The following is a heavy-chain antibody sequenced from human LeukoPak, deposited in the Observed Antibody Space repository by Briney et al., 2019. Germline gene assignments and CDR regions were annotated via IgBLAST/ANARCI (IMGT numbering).Heavy chain of an antibody. Sequence: SKTLSLTCTVSGGSISSYYWSWIRQPAGKGLEWIGRIYTSGSAIYNPSLKSRVTMSVDTSKNQFSLELSSVTAADTAVYYCARVDGSSGWYVYYYYGMDVWGQGTAVTVSS. D-gene: IGHD6-19*01. CDR3: ARVDGSSGWYVYYYYGMDV. CDR1: GGSISSYY. J-gene: IGHJ6*02. CDR2: IYTSGSA. V-gene: IGHV4-4*07.